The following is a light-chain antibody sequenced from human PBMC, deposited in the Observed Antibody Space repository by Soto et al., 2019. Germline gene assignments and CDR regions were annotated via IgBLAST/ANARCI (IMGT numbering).Light chain of an antibody. V-gene: IGLV2-14*03. Sequence: QSVLTQPASVSGSPGQSITISCTGTSSDVGGCNYVSWYQQHPGKAPKLMIYDVTNRPPGLSNRFSGSKSGNTASLTISGLQAEDEADYYCSSCTSSNTHVVFGGGTKVTV. J-gene: IGLJ2*01. CDR1: SSDVGGCNY. CDR2: DVT. CDR3: SSCTSSNTHVV.